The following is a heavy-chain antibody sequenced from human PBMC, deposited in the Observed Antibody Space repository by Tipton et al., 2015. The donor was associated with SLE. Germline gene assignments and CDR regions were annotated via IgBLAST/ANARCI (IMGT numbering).Heavy chain of an antibody. D-gene: IGHD3-3*01. CDR2: INAGNGNT. CDR3: ARGNIPSFGVVPCHFFDF. CDR1: GYTFTSYA. Sequence: QLVQSGAEVKKPGASVKVSCKASGYTFTSYAMHWVRQAPGQRLEWMGWINAGNGNTKYSQKFQGRVTITRDTSASTAYMELSSLRSEDTALFYCARGNIPSFGVVPCHFFDFWDQGPLVSFSS. V-gene: IGHV1-3*01. J-gene: IGHJ4*02.